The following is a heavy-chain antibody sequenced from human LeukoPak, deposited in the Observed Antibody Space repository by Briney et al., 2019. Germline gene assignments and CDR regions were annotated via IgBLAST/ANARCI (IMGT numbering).Heavy chain of an antibody. CDR1: GYTFTGYY. V-gene: IGHV1-2*02. D-gene: IGHD3-22*01. Sequence: ASVKVSCKASGYTFTGYYMHWVRQAPGQGLEWMGWINPNSGGTNYAQKFQGRVTMTRDTSISTAYMELSRLRSDDTAVYYCARDLGYYDSSGYYYYYYGMDVWGQGTTVTVSS. J-gene: IGHJ6*02. CDR3: ARDLGYYDSSGYYYYYYGMDV. CDR2: INPNSGGT.